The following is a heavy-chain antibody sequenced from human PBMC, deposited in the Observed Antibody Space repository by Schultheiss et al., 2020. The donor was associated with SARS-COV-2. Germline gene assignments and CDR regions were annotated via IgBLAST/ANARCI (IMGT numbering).Heavy chain of an antibody. CDR1: GGSISSYY. J-gene: IGHJ5*02. CDR2: IYYSGNT. CDR3: ARLYCSSTSCAIERNWFDP. D-gene: IGHD2-2*01. Sequence: SETLSLTCTVSGGSISSYYWSWIRQPPGKGLEWIGYIYYSGNTNYNPSLKSRVTISLNTSKNQFSLQLNSVTPEDTAVYYCARLYCSSTSCAIERNWFDPWGQGTLVTVSS. V-gene: IGHV4-59*12.